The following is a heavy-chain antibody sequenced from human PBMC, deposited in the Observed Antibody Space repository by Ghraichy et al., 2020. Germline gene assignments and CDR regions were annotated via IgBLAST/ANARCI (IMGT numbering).Heavy chain of an antibody. V-gene: IGHV3-20*01. CDR2: INWNGGST. J-gene: IGHJ6*02. Sequence: GESLNISCAAFGFTFDDYGMSWVRQAPGKGLEWVSGINWNGGSTGYADSVKGRFTISRDNAKNSLYLQMNSLRAEDTALYHCARGDYYYGMDVWGQGTTVTVSS. CDR3: ARGDYYYGMDV. CDR1: GFTFDDYG.